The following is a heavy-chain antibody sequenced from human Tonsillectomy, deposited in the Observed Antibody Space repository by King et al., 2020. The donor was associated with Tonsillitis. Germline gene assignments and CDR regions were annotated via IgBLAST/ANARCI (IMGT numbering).Heavy chain of an antibody. V-gene: IGHV3-53*04. J-gene: IGHJ4*02. Sequence: VQLVESGGGLVQPGGSLRLSCAASGFTVSSNYMTWVRQAPGKGLEWVSIIYIGGSTYYADSAKGRFTISRHNSKNTLYLQMNSLRAEDTAVYYCARGWGYYDSRGYYPSYFDYWGQGTLVTVSS. D-gene: IGHD3-22*01. CDR3: ARGWGYYDSRGYYPSYFDY. CDR2: IYIGGST. CDR1: GFTVSSNY.